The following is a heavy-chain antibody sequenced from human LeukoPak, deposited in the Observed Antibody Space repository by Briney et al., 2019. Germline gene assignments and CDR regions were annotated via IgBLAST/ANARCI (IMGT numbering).Heavy chain of an antibody. CDR2: ISYDGSNK. J-gene: IGHJ4*02. CDR1: GFTFSSYA. CDR3: ARGLAVAGDY. Sequence: GGSLRLSCAASGFTFSSYAMHWVRQAPGKGLEWVAVISYDGSNKYYADSVKGRFTISRDNSKNTLYLQMNSLRAKDTAVYYCARGLAVAGDYWGQGTLVTVSS. V-gene: IGHV3-30-3*01. D-gene: IGHD6-19*01.